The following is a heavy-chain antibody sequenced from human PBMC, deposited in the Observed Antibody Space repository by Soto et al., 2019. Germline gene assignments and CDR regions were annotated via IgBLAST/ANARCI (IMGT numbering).Heavy chain of an antibody. CDR2: IYSGGYT. V-gene: IGHV3-53*01. D-gene: IGHD3-10*01. Sequence: PGGSLRLSCAVSGFTVSNNYMSWVRQAPGKGLEGVSVIYSGGYTAYGDSVKGRFTISRDNSKNTLYLQMNSLKTEDTAVYYCTTDQVLHYGSGRAPQTLNWFDPWGQGTLVTVSS. J-gene: IGHJ5*02. CDR1: GFTVSNNY. CDR3: TTDQVLHYGSGRAPQTLNWFDP.